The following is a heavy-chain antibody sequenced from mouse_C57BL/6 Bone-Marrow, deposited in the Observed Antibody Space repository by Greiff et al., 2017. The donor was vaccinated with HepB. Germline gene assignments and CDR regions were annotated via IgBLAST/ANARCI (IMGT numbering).Heavy chain of an antibody. Sequence: VKVVESGGDLVKPGGSLKLSCAASGFTFSSYGMSWVRQTPDKRLEWVATISSGGSYTYYPDSVKGRFTISRDNAKNTLYLQMSSLKSEDTAMYYCARHYYGNYFDYWGQGTTLTVSS. D-gene: IGHD1-1*02. J-gene: IGHJ2*01. CDR3: ARHYYGNYFDY. CDR2: ISSGGSYT. CDR1: GFTFSSYG. V-gene: IGHV5-6*02.